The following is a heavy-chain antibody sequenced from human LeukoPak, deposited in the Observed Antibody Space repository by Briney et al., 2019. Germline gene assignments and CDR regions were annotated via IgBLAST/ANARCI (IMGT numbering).Heavy chain of an antibody. J-gene: IGHJ3*01. CDR1: GYTFTSYY. V-gene: IGHV1-46*01. CDR2: INPSGGST. Sequence: ASVKVSCKASGYTFTSYYVHWVRQAPGQGLEWMGIINPSGGSTSYAQKFQGRVTMTRDTSISTDYMELSGLRSDDTAVYYCASGGGSFGDVWGQGTMVTVSS. CDR3: ASGGGSFGDV. D-gene: IGHD2-15*01.